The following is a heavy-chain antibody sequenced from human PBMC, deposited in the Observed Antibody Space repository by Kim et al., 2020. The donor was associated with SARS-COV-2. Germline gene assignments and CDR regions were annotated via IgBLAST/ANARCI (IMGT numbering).Heavy chain of an antibody. Sequence: SETLSLTCTISGGSISSYYWSWIRQPPGKGLEWIGYIYYSGSTNYNPSLKSRVTISVDTSKNQFSLKLSSVTAADTAVYYCARVMGYQELTGYCDGGSCYPNWFDPWGQGTLVTVSS. CDR1: GGSISSYY. CDR3: ARVMGYQELTGYCDGGSCYPNWFDP. J-gene: IGHJ5*02. D-gene: IGHD2-15*01. CDR2: IYYSGST. V-gene: IGHV4-59*13.